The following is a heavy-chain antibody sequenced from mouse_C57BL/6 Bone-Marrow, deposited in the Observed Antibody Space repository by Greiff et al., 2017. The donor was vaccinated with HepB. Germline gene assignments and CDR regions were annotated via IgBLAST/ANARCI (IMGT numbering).Heavy chain of an antibody. J-gene: IGHJ2*01. CDR3: ARSLEGTTVPYYFDY. CDR2: IYPSDSET. Sequence: VQLQQPGAELVRPGSSVKLSCKASGYTFTSYWMDWVKQRPGQGLEWIGNIYPSDSETHYNQKFKDKATLTVDKSSSTAYMQLSSLTSEDSAVYYGARSLEGTTVPYYFDYWGQGTTLTVSS. CDR1: GYTFTSYW. V-gene: IGHV1-61*01. D-gene: IGHD1-1*01.